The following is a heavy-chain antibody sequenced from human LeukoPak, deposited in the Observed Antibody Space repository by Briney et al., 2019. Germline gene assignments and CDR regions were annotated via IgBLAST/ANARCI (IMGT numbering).Heavy chain of an antibody. V-gene: IGHV4-30-4*01. CDR2: IYYSGST. Sequence: EASETLSLTCTVSGGSISSGDYYWSWTRQPPGKGLEWIGYIYYSGSTYYNPSLKSRVTISVDTSKNQFSLKLSSVTAADTAVYYCARVYWGSYYFDYWGQGTLVTVSS. D-gene: IGHD7-27*01. CDR3: ARVYWGSYYFDY. CDR1: GGSISSGDYY. J-gene: IGHJ4*02.